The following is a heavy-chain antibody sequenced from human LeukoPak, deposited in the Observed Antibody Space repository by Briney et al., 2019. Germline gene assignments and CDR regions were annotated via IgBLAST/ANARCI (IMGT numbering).Heavy chain of an antibody. J-gene: IGHJ4*02. Sequence: GTLSLSCAASGVTVRSNHMSGGRRAPGRGLEWGSVIYSGGDTYYTDSVKGRFTTSRDNSRNTVHLQMNRLRAEDTAVYYGAKGAPGGSGGIDYWGQGTLVTVSS. CDR3: AKGAPGGSGGIDY. V-gene: IGHV3-53*01. CDR1: GVTVRSNH. D-gene: IGHD3-16*01. CDR2: IYSGGDT.